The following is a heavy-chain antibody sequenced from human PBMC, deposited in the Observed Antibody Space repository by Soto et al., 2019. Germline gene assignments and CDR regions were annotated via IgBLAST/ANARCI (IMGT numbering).Heavy chain of an antibody. CDR1: GFTFSSYS. V-gene: IGHV3-48*01. J-gene: IGHJ3*02. CDR3: ASQLMVVAAPLPDAFDI. CDR2: ISSSSSTI. D-gene: IGHD2-15*01. Sequence: EVQLVESGGGLVQPGGSLRLSCAASGFTFSSYSMNWVRQAPGKGLEWVSYISSSSSTIYYADSVKGRFTISRDNAKNSLYLQMNSLRAEDTAVYYCASQLMVVAAPLPDAFDIWGHGTMVTVSS.